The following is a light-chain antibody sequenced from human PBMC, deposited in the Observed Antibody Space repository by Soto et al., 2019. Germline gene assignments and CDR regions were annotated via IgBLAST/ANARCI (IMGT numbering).Light chain of an antibody. J-gene: IGKJ5*01. CDR1: QSVSLS. V-gene: IGKV3-11*01. Sequence: EIVLTQSPATLSSSPGGRATLSCRASQSVSLSLAWYQQRPGQAPRLLIYDASKRASGIPARFSGSVYGTDFNLTISSLETEDSATYYCQQLDSMPITFGQGTRLEIK. CDR2: DAS. CDR3: QQLDSMPIT.